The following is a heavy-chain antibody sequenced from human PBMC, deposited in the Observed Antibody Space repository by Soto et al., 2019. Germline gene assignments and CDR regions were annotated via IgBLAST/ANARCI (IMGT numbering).Heavy chain of an antibody. J-gene: IGHJ6*03. V-gene: IGHV4-34*01. CDR2: INHSGST. CDR1: GGSFSGYY. CDR3: ARLGPWGETVHFYYYYYYMDV. Sequence: SETLSLTCAVYGGSFSGYYWSWIRQPPGKGLEWIGEINHSGSTNYNPSLKSRVTISVDTSKNQFSLKLSSVTAADTAVYYCARLGPWGETVHFYYYYYYMDVWGKGTTVTVSS. D-gene: IGHD7-27*01.